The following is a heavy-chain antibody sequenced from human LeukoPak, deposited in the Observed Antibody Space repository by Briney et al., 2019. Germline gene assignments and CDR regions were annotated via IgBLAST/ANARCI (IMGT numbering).Heavy chain of an antibody. CDR2: IYPGDSTI. V-gene: IGHV5-51*01. CDR3: ARRGGAFYEDY. J-gene: IGHJ4*02. D-gene: IGHD2-21*01. CDR1: GYTFTNYW. Sequence: GESLKISRKGSGYTFTNYWIAWVRQMPGKGLEWMGIIYPGDSTIKYSPSFQGQVAISADKPISTAYLQWRSLQASDTAIYYCARRGGAFYEDYWGQGTLVTVSS.